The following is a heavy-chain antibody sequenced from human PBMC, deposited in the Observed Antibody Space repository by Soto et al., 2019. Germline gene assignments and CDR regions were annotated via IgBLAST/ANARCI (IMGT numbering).Heavy chain of an antibody. V-gene: IGHV3-30*18. D-gene: IGHD3-22*01. Sequence: QVQLVESGGGVVQPGRSLRLSCAASGFTFSSYGMHWVRQAPGKGLEWVAVISYDGSNKYYADSVKGRFTISRDNSKNTLYLQMNSLRAEDTAVYYCAKDLLGGSYYYDSCGYARSPGVDYWGQGTLVTVSS. CDR1: GFTFSSYG. CDR2: ISYDGSNK. J-gene: IGHJ4*02. CDR3: AKDLLGGSYYYDSCGYARSPGVDY.